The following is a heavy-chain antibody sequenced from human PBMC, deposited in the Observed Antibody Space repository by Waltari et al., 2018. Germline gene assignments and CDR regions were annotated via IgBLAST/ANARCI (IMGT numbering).Heavy chain of an antibody. CDR3: ARVQASARHFDY. J-gene: IGHJ4*02. V-gene: IGHV3-7*01. CDR1: GFSFSDHW. CDR2: IDRDGSEK. Sequence: EVQLVESGGGLVQPGGSLRLSCTGSGFSFSDHWMSWLRQTPGKGLEWVAYIDRDGSEKYHMGSEKGRFTISRDDAKNALYLQMNSVRSEDTSVYYCARVQASARHFDYWGQGTQVTVSS. D-gene: IGHD6-6*01.